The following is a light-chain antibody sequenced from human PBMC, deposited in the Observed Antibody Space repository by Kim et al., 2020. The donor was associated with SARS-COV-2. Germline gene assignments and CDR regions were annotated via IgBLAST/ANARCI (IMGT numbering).Light chain of an antibody. CDR2: EDN. CDR3: QSYDSSTPCV. CDR1: SASIASNY. Sequence: NTLSIACTRSSASIASNYVQWYQQRPGSAPNTVIYEDNQRPSGVPARFSGSIDSSSNSASLTISGLRTEDEADYYCQSYDSSTPCVFGGGTQLTVL. V-gene: IGLV6-57*03. J-gene: IGLJ3*02.